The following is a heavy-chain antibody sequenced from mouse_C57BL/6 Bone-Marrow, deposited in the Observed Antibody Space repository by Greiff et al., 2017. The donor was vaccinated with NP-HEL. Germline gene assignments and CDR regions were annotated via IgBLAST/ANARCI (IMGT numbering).Heavy chain of an antibody. Sequence: QVQLQQPGAELVRPGTSVKLSCKASGYTFTSYWMHWVKQRPGQGLEWIGVIDPSASYTNYNQKFKGKATLTVDTSSSTAYMQLSSLTSEDSAVYYCAQTAQATFDYWGQGTTLTVSS. CDR1: GYTFTSYW. CDR2: IDPSASYT. D-gene: IGHD3-2*02. CDR3: AQTAQATFDY. V-gene: IGHV1-59*01. J-gene: IGHJ2*01.